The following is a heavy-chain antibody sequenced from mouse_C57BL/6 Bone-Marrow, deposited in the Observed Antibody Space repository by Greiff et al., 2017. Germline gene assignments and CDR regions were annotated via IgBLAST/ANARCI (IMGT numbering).Heavy chain of an antibody. D-gene: IGHD2-4*01. CDR3: AREENCYDYHYYAMDY. J-gene: IGHJ4*01. CDR2: ISSGSSTI. CDR1: GFTFSDYG. V-gene: IGHV5-17*01. Sequence: EVKLVESGGGLVKPGGSLKLSCAASGFTFSDYGMHWVRQAPEKGLEWVAYISSGSSTIYYADTVKGRFTISRDNAKNTPFLQMTSLRSEDTAMYYCAREENCYDYHYYAMDYWGQGTSVTVSS.